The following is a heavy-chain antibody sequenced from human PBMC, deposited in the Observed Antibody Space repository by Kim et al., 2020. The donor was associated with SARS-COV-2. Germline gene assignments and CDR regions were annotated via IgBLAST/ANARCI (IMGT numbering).Heavy chain of an antibody. V-gene: IGHV1-2*02. D-gene: IGHD1-26*01. CDR2: INPNSSDT. CDR1: GYSFSDFY. Sequence: ASVKVSCKASGYSFSDFYLHWVRQAPGQGLEWMGWINPNSSDTHSAQKFQGRVTMTRDTSISTVYMEVNRLTSDDTAMYYCARVDPWGLSGDYWGQGTLLTVSS. J-gene: IGHJ4*02. CDR3: ARVDPWGLSGDY.